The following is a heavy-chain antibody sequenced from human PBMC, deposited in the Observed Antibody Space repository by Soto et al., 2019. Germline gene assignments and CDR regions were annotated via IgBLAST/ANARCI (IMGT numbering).Heavy chain of an antibody. J-gene: IGHJ4*02. CDR3: AREGYCSGGSCFFDY. Sequence: GGSLRLSCAASGFTFSSYGMHWVRQAPGKGLEWVAVIWYDGSNKYYADSVKGRFTISRDNSKNTLYLQMNSLRAEDTAVYYCAREGYCSGGSCFFDYWGQGTLVTVSS. D-gene: IGHD2-15*01. CDR2: IWYDGSNK. CDR1: GFTFSSYG. V-gene: IGHV3-33*01.